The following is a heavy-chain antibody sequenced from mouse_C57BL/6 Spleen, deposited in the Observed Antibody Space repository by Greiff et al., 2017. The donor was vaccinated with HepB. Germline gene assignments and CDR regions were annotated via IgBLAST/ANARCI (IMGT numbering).Heavy chain of an antibody. D-gene: IGHD1-1*02. CDR2: ISYDGSN. CDR1: GYSITSGYY. V-gene: IGHV3-6*01. Sequence: EVQRVESGPGLVKPSQSLSLTCSVTGYSITSGYYWNWIRQFPGNKLEWMGYISYDGSNNYNPSLKNRISITRDTSKNQFFLKLNSVTTEDTATYYCARANYLSTGGFAYWGQGTLVTVSA. J-gene: IGHJ3*01. CDR3: ARANYLSTGGFAY.